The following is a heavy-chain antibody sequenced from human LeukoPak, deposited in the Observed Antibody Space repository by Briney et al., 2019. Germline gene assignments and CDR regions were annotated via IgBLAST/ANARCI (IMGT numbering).Heavy chain of an antibody. CDR2: ISGDGRST. D-gene: IGHD4-23*01. V-gene: IGHV3-23*01. J-gene: IGHJ3*02. CDR1: EFTYSAYA. CDR3: ARRYGGWGAFDI. Sequence: SGGSLRLSCAAPEFTYSAYAMSWVRQAPGKGLEWVSTISGDGRSTVYADSVKGRFTISRDDSKTTLFLQMNSLRAEDTAICYCARRYGGWGAFDIWGQGTVVTVSS.